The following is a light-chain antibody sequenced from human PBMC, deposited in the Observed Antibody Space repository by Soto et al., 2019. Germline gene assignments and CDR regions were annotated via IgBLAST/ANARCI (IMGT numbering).Light chain of an antibody. V-gene: IGKV3-15*01. CDR1: QSVSSN. CDR2: GAS. CDR3: QQYTILLLT. J-gene: IGKJ4*01. Sequence: EIVMTQSPATLSVSPAERAALSCRASQSVSSNLAWYQQKPGQAPRLLIYGASTRATGIPARFSGSGSGTEFTLTISSLQSEDFAVYYCQQYTILLLTFGGGTKVDI.